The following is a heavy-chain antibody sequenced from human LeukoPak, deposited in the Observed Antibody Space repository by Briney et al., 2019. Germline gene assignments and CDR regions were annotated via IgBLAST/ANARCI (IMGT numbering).Heavy chain of an antibody. V-gene: IGHV4-39*01. D-gene: IGHD3-10*01. CDR1: GGSISSSNW. CDR2: IYDSGST. Sequence: PSETLSLTCAVSGGSISSSNWWSWVRQPPGKGLEWIGSIYDSGSTYYNPSLKSRVTISVDTSKNQFSLKLNSVTAADTAVYYCARHYGPWGQGTLVTVSS. J-gene: IGHJ5*02. CDR3: ARHYGP.